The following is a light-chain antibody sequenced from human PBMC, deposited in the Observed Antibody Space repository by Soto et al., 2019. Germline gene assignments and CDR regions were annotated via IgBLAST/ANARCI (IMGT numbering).Light chain of an antibody. Sequence: EIVLKQSPATLSLSPGETATLSCRASPGVDRYLAWYQQKVGQSPRLIIYGASTRATGIPDRFSGSGSGTDFTLTISGLEPEDFALYYCQQYGVSPPNTFGGGTKVEV. V-gene: IGKV3-20*01. CDR1: PGVDRY. CDR2: GAS. J-gene: IGKJ4*01. CDR3: QQYGVSPPNT.